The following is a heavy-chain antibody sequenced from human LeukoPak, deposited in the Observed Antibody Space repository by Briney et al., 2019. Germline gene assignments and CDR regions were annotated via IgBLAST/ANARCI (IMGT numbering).Heavy chain of an antibody. CDR3: ASLSSIAARRNY. J-gene: IGHJ4*02. Sequence: GGSLRLSCAASGFTFSTYWMSWVRQAPGKGLEWVANIKQDGSEKYYVDSVKGRFTISRDNAKNSLYLQMNSLRAEDTAVYYCASLSSIAARRNYWGQGTLVTVSS. CDR2: IKQDGSEK. CDR1: GFTFSTYW. D-gene: IGHD6-6*01. V-gene: IGHV3-7*01.